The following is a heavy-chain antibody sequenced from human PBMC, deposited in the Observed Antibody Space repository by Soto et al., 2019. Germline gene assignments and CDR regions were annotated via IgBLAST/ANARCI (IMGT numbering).Heavy chain of an antibody. CDR3: AKGGGGVATADYYYYGMDV. D-gene: IGHD5-12*01. Sequence: GGSLRLSCAASGFTFSSYAMSWVRQAPGKGLEWVSAISGSGGSTYYADSVKGRFTISRDNSKNTLDLQMNSLRAEDTAVYYCAKGGGGVATADYYYYGMDVWGQGTPVTVSS. CDR2: ISGSGGST. J-gene: IGHJ6*02. V-gene: IGHV3-23*01. CDR1: GFTFSSYA.